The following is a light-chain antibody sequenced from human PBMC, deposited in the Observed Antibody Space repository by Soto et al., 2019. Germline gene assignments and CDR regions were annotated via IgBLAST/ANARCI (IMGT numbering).Light chain of an antibody. CDR2: RNN. CDR1: SSNIGSNY. CDR3: AACDDSLSGNYF. Sequence: QAVVTQPPSASGTPGQRVTSSCSGSSSNIGSNYVYWYQQLPGTAPQLLIYRNNQRPSGVPDRFSGTKSGTSASLAISGLRSEDEADYYCAACDDSLSGNYFFGTGTKVTVL. V-gene: IGLV1-47*01. J-gene: IGLJ1*01.